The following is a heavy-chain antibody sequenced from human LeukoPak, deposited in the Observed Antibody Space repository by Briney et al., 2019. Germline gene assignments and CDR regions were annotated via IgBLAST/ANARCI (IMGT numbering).Heavy chain of an antibody. Sequence: ASVKVSCKASGYSFTSNYIHWVRQAPGQGLEWTGMIYPRDGSTSYAQKSQGRVTVTRDTSTSTVHMELSGLRSEDTAVYYCARDQEAFDYWGQGTLVTVSS. V-gene: IGHV1-46*01. CDR3: ARDQEAFDY. CDR2: IYPRDGST. J-gene: IGHJ4*02. CDR1: GYSFTSNY.